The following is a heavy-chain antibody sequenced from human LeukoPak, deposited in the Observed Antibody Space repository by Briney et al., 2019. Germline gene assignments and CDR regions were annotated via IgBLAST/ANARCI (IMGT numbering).Heavy chain of an antibody. CDR3: ARDRWQQLPTD. V-gene: IGHV3-30-3*01. CDR2: ISYDGSNK. J-gene: IGHJ4*02. D-gene: IGHD6-13*01. CDR1: GFTFSSYA. Sequence: GGSLRLSCAASGFTFSSYAMHWVRQAPGKGLEWVAVISYDGSNKYYADSVKGRFTISRDNSKNTLYLQMNSLRAEDTAVYYCARDRWQQLPTDWGQGTLVTVSS.